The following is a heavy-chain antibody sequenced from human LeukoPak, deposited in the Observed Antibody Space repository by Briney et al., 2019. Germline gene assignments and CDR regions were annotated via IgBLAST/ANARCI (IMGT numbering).Heavy chain of an antibody. Sequence: PGGSLRLSCAASGFTFSSSWMTWVRQAPGKGLEWVANIKQDGSEKYYVDSVQGRFTISRDNAKNSLFLQMNSLRAEDTAVYYCAREHKYSSSLDYWGQGTLVTVSS. J-gene: IGHJ4*02. V-gene: IGHV3-7*01. CDR3: AREHKYSSSLDY. CDR2: IKQDGSEK. CDR1: GFTFSSSW. D-gene: IGHD6-13*01.